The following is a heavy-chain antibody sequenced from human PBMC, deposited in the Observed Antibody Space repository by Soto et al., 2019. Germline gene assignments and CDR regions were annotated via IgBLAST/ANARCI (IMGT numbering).Heavy chain of an antibody. CDR2: IHSSGST. V-gene: IGHV4-4*07. J-gene: IGHJ5*02. Sequence: SETLSLTCTVSGASMNSYHWSWIRQPAGKGLEWIGHIHSSGSTNYNPSLKSRATMSVDTSKNQFSLRLMSLTAADTAVYYCARDQGVAAAGITWFDPWGQGSLVTVSS. CDR3: ARDQGVAAAGITWFDP. CDR1: GASMNSYH. D-gene: IGHD6-13*01.